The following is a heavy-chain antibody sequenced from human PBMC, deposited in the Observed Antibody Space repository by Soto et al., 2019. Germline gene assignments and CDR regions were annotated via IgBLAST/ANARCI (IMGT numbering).Heavy chain of an antibody. CDR3: ARDSQNYYGMDV. J-gene: IGHJ6*02. CDR2: IYTSGST. CDR1: GGSFSGYY. Sequence: SETLSLTCAVYGGSFSGYYWSWIRQPAGKGLEWIGRIYTSGSTNYNPSLKSRVTMSGDTSKNQFSLKLSSVTAAATAVYYCARDSQNYYGMDVWGQGTTVTVSS. V-gene: IGHV4-4*07.